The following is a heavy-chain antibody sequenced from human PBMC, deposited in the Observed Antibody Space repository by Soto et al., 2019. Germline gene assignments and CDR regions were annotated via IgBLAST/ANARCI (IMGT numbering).Heavy chain of an antibody. J-gene: IGHJ4*02. D-gene: IGHD3-22*01. CDR1: RFTFSSYA. Sequence: GGSMRLSCAASRFTFSSYAMSWVRKAPGKGLEWVSAISGSGGSTYYADSVKGRFTISRDNSKNTLYLQMNSLRAEDTAVYYCAKDTVVVISYFDYWGQGTLVTVSS. V-gene: IGHV3-23*01. CDR3: AKDTVVVISYFDY. CDR2: ISGSGGST.